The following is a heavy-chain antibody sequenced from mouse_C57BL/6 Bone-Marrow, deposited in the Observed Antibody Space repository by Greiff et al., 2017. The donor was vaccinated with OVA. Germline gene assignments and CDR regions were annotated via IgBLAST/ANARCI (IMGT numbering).Heavy chain of an antibody. Sequence: LVESGAELVRPGASVTLSCKASGYTFTDYEMHWVKQTPVHGLEWIGAIDPETGGTAYNQKFKGKAILTADKYSSTAYMELRSLTSEDSAVYYCTRGYSNYYAMDYWGQGTSVTVSS. CDR3: TRGYSNYYAMDY. J-gene: IGHJ4*01. D-gene: IGHD2-5*01. V-gene: IGHV1-15*01. CDR1: GYTFTDYE. CDR2: IDPETGGT.